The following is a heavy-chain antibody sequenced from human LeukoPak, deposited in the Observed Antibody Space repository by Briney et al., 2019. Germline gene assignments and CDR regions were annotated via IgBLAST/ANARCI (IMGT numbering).Heavy chain of an antibody. Sequence: GESLKISCKGSGYIFTSYWISWVRQMPGKGLEWMGRIDPSGSYTNYSPSFQGHVTISADKSISTAYLQWSSLKASDTAMYYCARRGYYYDSSGYRSWGQGTLVTVSS. CDR1: GYIFTSYW. J-gene: IGHJ5*02. D-gene: IGHD3-22*01. CDR3: ARRGYYYDSSGYRS. CDR2: IDPSGSYT. V-gene: IGHV5-10-1*01.